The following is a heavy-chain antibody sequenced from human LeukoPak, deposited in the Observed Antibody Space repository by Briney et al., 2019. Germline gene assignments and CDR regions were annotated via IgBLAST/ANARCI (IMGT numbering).Heavy chain of an antibody. J-gene: IGHJ6*02. Sequence: GESLKISCKGSGYSFTSYWIGWVRQMPGKGLEWMGIIYPGESDTRYSPSFQGQVTISADKSISTAYLQWSSLKASDTAMYYCARQDCSSTSCYYGMDVWGQGTTVTVSS. CDR2: IYPGESDT. CDR1: GYSFTSYW. V-gene: IGHV5-51*01. CDR3: ARQDCSSTSCYYGMDV. D-gene: IGHD2-2*01.